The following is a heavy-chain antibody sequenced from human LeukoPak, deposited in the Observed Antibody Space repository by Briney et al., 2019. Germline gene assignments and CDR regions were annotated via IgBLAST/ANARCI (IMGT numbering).Heavy chain of an antibody. CDR3: ARDLLLWFGELFGGDLDY. V-gene: IGHV3-30-3*01. CDR2: ISYDGSNK. D-gene: IGHD3-10*01. CDR1: GFTVSSNY. J-gene: IGHJ4*02. Sequence: GGSLRLSCAASGFTVSSNYMSWVRQAPGKGLEWVAVISYDGSNKYYADSVKGRFTISRDNSKNTLYLQMNSLRAEDTAVYYCARDLLLWFGELFGGDLDYWGQGTLVTVSS.